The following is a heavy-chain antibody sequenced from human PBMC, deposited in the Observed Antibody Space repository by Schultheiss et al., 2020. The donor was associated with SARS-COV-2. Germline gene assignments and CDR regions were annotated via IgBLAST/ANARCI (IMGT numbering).Heavy chain of an antibody. CDR3: AKDRGPYYYYGMDV. V-gene: IGHV3-53*05. J-gene: IGHJ6*02. CDR2: IYSGGST. CDR1: GFTVSSNY. Sequence: GESLKISCAASGFTVSSNYMSWVRQAPGKGLEWVSVIYSGGSTYYADSVKGRFTISKDNSKNTLYLQMNSLRAEDTAVYYCAKDRGPYYYYGMDVWGRGTTVTVSS.